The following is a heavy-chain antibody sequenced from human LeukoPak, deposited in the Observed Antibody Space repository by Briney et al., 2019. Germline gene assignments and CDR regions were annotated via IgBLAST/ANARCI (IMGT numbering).Heavy chain of an antibody. Sequence: ASVKVSCKASGYTFTSYGISWVRQAPGQGLEWMGWISAYNGNTNYAQKLQGRVTMTTDTSTSTAHMGLRGLRSDDTAVYYCARDQAATNTQVRFCLDWGQGTLVTVSS. V-gene: IGHV1-18*01. CDR2: ISAYNGNT. CDR3: ARDQAATNTQVRFCLD. CDR1: GYTFTSYG. D-gene: IGHD3-9*01. J-gene: IGHJ4*02.